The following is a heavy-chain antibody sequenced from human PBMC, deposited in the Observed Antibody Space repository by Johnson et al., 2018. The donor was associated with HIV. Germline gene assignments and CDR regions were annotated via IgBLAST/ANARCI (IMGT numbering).Heavy chain of an antibody. J-gene: IGHJ3*01. CDR1: GFTFSRFA. D-gene: IGHD3-3*01. CDR2: VSYDGSSK. V-gene: IGHV3-30-3*01. Sequence: QVQLVESGGDVVQPERSLRLSCATSGFTFSRFAMHWVRQAPGKGLEWVACVSYDGSSKYYAASVKGRFIISRDNSKHTLYLQMNSLRAEDTAIYYCAKDPGKWSDFWSASDAFDVWGQGTMVTVSS. CDR3: AKDPGKWSDFWSASDAFDV.